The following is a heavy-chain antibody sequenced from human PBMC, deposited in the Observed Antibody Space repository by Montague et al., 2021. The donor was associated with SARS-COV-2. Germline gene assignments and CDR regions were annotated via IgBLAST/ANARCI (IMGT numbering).Heavy chain of an antibody. V-gene: IGHV2-5*02. J-gene: IGHJ3*02. Sequence: PALVKPTQTLTLTCTFSGFSLSTSGVGVGWIRQPPGKALEWLALIYWDDDKRYSPSLKSRLTITKDTSENQVVFTMTNMDPVDTATYYCAHRRGLLLSDAFDIWGQGTMVTVSS. D-gene: IGHD1-26*01. CDR2: IYWDDDK. CDR3: AHRRGLLLSDAFDI. CDR1: GFSLSTSGVG.